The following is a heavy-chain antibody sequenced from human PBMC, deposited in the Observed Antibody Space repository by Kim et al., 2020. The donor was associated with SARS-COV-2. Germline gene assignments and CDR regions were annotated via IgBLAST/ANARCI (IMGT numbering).Heavy chain of an antibody. D-gene: IGHD2-15*01. CDR1: GGTFSNYG. J-gene: IGHJ6*02. V-gene: IGHV1-69*13. CDR3: AREDIVMEPTGDRNYYGVDV. Sequence: SVKVSCKASGGTFSNYGISWVRQGPGQGLEWMGGIIPSVGTANYAQKFQGRVTIIADDSTSTAYMELSSLKSEDTAVYYCAREDIVMEPTGDRNYYGVDVWGQGTTVTVSS. CDR2: IIPSVGTA.